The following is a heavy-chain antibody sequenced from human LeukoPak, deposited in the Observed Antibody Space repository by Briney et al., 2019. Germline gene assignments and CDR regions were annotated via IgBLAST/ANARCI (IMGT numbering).Heavy chain of an antibody. CDR2: ISFDGSNQ. J-gene: IGHJ4*02. Sequence: PGGSLRLSCAASGFTFTSHGMHWVRQAPGKGLEWVAVISFDGSNQYYADSVKGRFTISRDNSKNTLYLQMNSLRAEDTAVYYCARGGWGTAIDYWAQGTLVTVSS. CDR1: GFTFTSHG. V-gene: IGHV3-30*03. D-gene: IGHD1-7*01. CDR3: ARGGWGTAIDY.